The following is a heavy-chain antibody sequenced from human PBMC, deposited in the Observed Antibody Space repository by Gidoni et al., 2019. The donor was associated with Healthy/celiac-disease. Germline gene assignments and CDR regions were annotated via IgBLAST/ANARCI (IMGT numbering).Heavy chain of an antibody. CDR1: GYTFTSDG. CDR3: ARDASRYCSGGSCYWCDP. V-gene: IGHV1-18*01. Sequence: QVQLVQSGAEVKKPGASVKVSCKAYGYTFTSDGISWVRRAPGQVLEWMGWISASNVNTNNAQKLQGRVTMTTYTSSSTAYMDLMSLRSDDTAVYYCARDASRYCSGGSCYWCDPWGQGTLVTVSS. CDR2: ISASNVNT. J-gene: IGHJ5*02. D-gene: IGHD2-15*01.